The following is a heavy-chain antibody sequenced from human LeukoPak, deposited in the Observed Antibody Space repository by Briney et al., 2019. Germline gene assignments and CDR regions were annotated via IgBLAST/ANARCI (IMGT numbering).Heavy chain of an antibody. Sequence: SVKVSCKASGGTFSSYAISWVRQAPGQGLEWMGGIIPIFGTANYAQKFQGRVTITADESTSTAYMELSSLRSEDTAVYYCARVSSSWLGVGAFDIWGQGTMATVSS. CDR1: GGTFSSYA. J-gene: IGHJ3*02. V-gene: IGHV1-69*01. CDR3: ARVSSSWLGVGAFDI. CDR2: IIPIFGTA. D-gene: IGHD6-13*01.